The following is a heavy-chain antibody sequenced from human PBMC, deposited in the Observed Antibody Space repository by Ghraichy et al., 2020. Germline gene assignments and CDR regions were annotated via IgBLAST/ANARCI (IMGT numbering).Heavy chain of an antibody. Sequence: GGSLRLSCAASGFTFSSYSMNWVRQAPGKGLEWVSYISSSSTIYYADSVKGRFTISRDNAKNSLYLQMNSLRDEDTAVYYCARVVSNYYDSSGHLGYFDYWGQGTLVTVSS. CDR2: ISSSSTI. J-gene: IGHJ4*02. CDR3: ARVVSNYYDSSGHLGYFDY. D-gene: IGHD3-22*01. CDR1: GFTFSSYS. V-gene: IGHV3-48*02.